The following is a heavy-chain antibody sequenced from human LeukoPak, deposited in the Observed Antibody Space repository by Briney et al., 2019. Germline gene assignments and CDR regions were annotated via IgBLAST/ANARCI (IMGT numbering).Heavy chain of an antibody. CDR2: INPNSGGT. J-gene: IGHJ4*02. CDR3: ARGRIVVVPYFDY. V-gene: IGHV1-2*02. D-gene: IGHD2-2*01. Sequence: ASVKVSCKASGYTFTGYYMHWVRQAPGQGLEWMGWINPNSGGTNYAQKFQGRVTMTRDTSISTAYMELSRLRSDDTAVYYCARGRIVVVPYFDYWGQGTLVTASS. CDR1: GYTFTGYY.